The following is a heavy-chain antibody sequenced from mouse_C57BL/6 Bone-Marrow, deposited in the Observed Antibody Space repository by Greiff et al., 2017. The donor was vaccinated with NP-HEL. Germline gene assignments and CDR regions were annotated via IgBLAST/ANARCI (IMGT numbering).Heavy chain of an antibody. D-gene: IGHD1-1*01. J-gene: IGHJ1*03. Sequence: VQLQQSGPELVKPGASVKIPCKASGYTFTDYNMDWVKQSHGKSLEWIGDINPNNGGTIYNQKFKGKATLTVDKSSSTAYMELRSLTSEDTAVYYWAREIFYYWYFDVWGTGTTVTVSS. CDR2: INPNNGGT. V-gene: IGHV1-18*01. CDR3: AREIFYYWYFDV. CDR1: GYTFTDYN.